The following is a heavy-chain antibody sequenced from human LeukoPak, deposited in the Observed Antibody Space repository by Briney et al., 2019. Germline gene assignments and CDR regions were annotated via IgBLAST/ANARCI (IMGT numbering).Heavy chain of an antibody. CDR2: VSAYNGNT. Sequence: ASVKVTCKASGYTFTSYGISWVRQAPGQGLEWMGWVSAYNGNTNYAQKFQGRVTMTTDTPTSTVYMELRSLRSDDTAVYYCGRHDGGSGWPWLGIDYWGQGTLVTVSS. CDR3: GRHDGGSGWPWLGIDY. CDR1: GYTFTSYG. J-gene: IGHJ4*02. V-gene: IGHV1-18*01. D-gene: IGHD6-25*01.